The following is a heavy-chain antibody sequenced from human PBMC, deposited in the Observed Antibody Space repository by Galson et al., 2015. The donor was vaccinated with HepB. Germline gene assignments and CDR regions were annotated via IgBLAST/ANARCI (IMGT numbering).Heavy chain of an antibody. CDR3: AKDPHMATFGHMIEVEGRFDP. CDR2: MSHDGRTK. Sequence: SLRLSCAASGFTFSTYVMHWVRQAPGQGLEWVAAMSHDGRTKYYADSVKGRFTISRDNSNNALYLQMNSLRAADTAVYYCAKDPHMATFGHMIEVEGRFDPWGRGTLVTVSS. CDR1: GFTFSTYV. D-gene: IGHD3-22*01. J-gene: IGHJ5*02. V-gene: IGHV3-30*18.